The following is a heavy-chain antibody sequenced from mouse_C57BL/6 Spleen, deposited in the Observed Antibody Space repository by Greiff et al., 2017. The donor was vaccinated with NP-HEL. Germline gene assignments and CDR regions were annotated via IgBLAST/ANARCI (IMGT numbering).Heavy chain of an antibody. CDR1: GYTFTSYW. V-gene: IGHV1-64*01. CDR2: IHPNSGST. J-gene: IGHJ2*01. Sequence: QVQLQQSGAELVKPGASVKLSCKASGYTFTSYWMHWVKQRPGQGLEWIGMIHPNSGSTNYNEKFKSKATLTVDKSSSTAYMQLSSLTSEDSAVYYCARRDGNPYYFDYWGQGTTLTVSS. D-gene: IGHD2-1*01. CDR3: ARRDGNPYYFDY.